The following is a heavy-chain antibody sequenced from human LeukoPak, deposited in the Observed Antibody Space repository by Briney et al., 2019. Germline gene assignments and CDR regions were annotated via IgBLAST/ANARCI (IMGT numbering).Heavy chain of an antibody. CDR1: GVSISTRNYY. Sequence: PSETLSLTCTVSGVSISTRNYYWGWIRQPPGKGLEWIGNIFYSGSTYYSPSFKSRVTISLDTSKNQVSLKLSSVTAADTAVYYCARDSYYDTHEAFDVWGQGTMVTVSS. CDR3: ARDSYYDTHEAFDV. CDR2: IFYSGST. D-gene: IGHD3-10*01. J-gene: IGHJ3*01. V-gene: IGHV4-39*07.